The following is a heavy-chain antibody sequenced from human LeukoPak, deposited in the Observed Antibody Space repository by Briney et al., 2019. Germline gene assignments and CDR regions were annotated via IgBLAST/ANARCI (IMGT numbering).Heavy chain of an antibody. CDR2: IFYSGST. CDR1: GDSIGNSNYY. J-gene: IGHJ4*02. Sequence: PSETLSLTCTVSGDSIGNSNYYWAWVRPPPGKGLAWLGSIFYSGSTYYNPSLKSRVTISVDTSKNQFSLNLHSVTAADTATYYCARRGITYSSSFFAYWGQGTLVTVSS. D-gene: IGHD6-13*01. CDR3: ARRGITYSSSFFAY. V-gene: IGHV4-39*01.